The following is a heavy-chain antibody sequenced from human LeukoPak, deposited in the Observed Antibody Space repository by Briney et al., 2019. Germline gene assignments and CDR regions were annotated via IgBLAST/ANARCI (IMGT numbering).Heavy chain of an antibody. J-gene: IGHJ6*02. CDR1: GFLFRNYW. V-gene: IGHV3-7*03. CDR2: VNRDGSET. Sequence: GGSLRLSCATSGFLFRNYWMTWVRQVPGRGPEWVANVNRDGSETYYLDSVKGRFTISKDNAKNSLYLQMNSLRAEDTALYHCARNNGMDVWGQGTTVIVSS. CDR3: ARNNGMDV.